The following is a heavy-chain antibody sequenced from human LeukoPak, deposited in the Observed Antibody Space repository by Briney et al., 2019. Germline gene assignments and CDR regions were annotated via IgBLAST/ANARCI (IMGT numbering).Heavy chain of an antibody. J-gene: IGHJ4*02. Sequence: GESLKISCKGSGYSFSRHWIGWVRQMPGKGLEWMGIIYPDESNIRYSPSFQGQVTISVDKSISTAYLQWSSLKASDTAMYYCARPGSSGWYSPPFNWGQGTLVTVSS. CDR2: IYPDESNI. V-gene: IGHV5-51*01. D-gene: IGHD6-19*01. CDR3: ARPGSSGWYSPPFN. CDR1: GYSFSRHW.